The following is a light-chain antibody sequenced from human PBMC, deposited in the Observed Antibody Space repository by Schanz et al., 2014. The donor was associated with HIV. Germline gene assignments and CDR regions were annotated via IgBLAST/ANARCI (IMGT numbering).Light chain of an antibody. J-gene: IGLJ3*02. V-gene: IGLV1-47*01. CDR1: SSNIGSNY. CDR3: GTWDSSLSAV. CDR2: RNN. Sequence: QSVLTQPPSASGTPGQRVTISCSGSSSNIGSNYVYWYQQLPGTAPKLLIYRNNQRPSGVPDRFSGSKSGTSASLAINGLQTGDEADYYCGTWDSSLSAVFGGGTKLTVL.